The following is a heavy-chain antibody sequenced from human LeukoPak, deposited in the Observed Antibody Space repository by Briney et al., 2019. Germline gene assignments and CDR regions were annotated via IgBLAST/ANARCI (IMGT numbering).Heavy chain of an antibody. D-gene: IGHD3-3*01. Sequence: PGGSLRLSCAASGFSVSTNYMIWVRQAPGMGLECVSVISNHGTTYYADSVKGRLSISRDNSKNTVFLQMNSLRAEDTAVYYCARDNTISGHYEVGYWGQGTLVTVSS. V-gene: IGHV3-53*01. CDR3: ARDNTISGHYEVGY. CDR2: ISNHGTT. J-gene: IGHJ4*02. CDR1: GFSVSTNY.